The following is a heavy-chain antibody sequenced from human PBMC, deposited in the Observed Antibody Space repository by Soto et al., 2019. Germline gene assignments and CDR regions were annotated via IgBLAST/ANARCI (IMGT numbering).Heavy chain of an antibody. CDR2: LTGSSSNI. J-gene: IGHJ4*02. CDR3: ANGRATYGLLTHDY. Sequence: EVQLLESGGGLVQPGGSLRLSCAASGFSFRNYAMSWVRQAPGKGLEWISTLTGSSSNIYYADSVKGRFAISRDNSRNTLYLQMNNLTPEDTAVYYCANGRATYGLLTHDYWGQGTLVTVSS. CDR1: GFSFRNYA. V-gene: IGHV3-23*01. D-gene: IGHD3-10*01.